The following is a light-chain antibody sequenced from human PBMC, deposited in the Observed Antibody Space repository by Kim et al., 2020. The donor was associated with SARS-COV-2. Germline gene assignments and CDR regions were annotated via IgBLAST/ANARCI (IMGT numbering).Light chain of an antibody. Sequence: GDRVTITCRASQRIDTYLNWYQQKPGKAPKFLIYTASTLQSGVPSRFSGSGSGTDFTLTISSLQPEDSATYYCQQSDSTPWTFGQGTKV. CDR2: TAS. J-gene: IGKJ1*01. CDR3: QQSDSTPWT. CDR1: QRIDTY. V-gene: IGKV1-39*01.